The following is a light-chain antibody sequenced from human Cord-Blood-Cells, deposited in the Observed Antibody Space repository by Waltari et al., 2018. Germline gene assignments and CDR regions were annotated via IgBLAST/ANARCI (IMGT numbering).Light chain of an antibody. CDR2: GNS. J-gene: IGLJ1*01. CDR1: SSNIGAGYD. V-gene: IGLV1-40*01. CDR3: AAWDDSLNGFDV. Sequence: QSVLTQPPSVSGAPGQRVTISCTGSSSNIGAGYDVHWYQQLPGTAPKPLIYGNSNQPSGGPDRFSGSKSGTSASRAISGLQSEDEADDYCAAWDDSLNGFDVFGTGTKVTVL.